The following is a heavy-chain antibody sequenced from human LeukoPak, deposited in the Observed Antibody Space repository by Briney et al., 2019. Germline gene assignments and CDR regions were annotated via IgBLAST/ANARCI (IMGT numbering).Heavy chain of an antibody. CDR3: ASAGGFPTVRGVITPRGWHY. V-gene: IGHV3-7*01. Sequence: GGSLRLSCAASGFTFTSYWLSWVRQAPGRGLEWVARIKDDGSGKNYAYSFKGRFTISRDNAKNSLYLEMNSLRADHTAVYYCASAGGFPTVRGVITPRGWHYWGQGTLVTVSS. CDR1: GFTFTSYW. J-gene: IGHJ4*02. D-gene: IGHD3-10*01. CDR2: IKDDGSGK.